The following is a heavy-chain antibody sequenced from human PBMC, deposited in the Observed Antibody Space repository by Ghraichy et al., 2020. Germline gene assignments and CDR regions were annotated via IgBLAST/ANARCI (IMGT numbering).Heavy chain of an antibody. CDR1: EFTIADYA. V-gene: IGHV3-23*01. CDR3: TTPGRGYCSSTNCYYGFDV. CDR2: ISTSAGDT. Sequence: GGSLRLSCAASEFTIADYAMAWVRQAAGKGLEWVSLISTSAGDTFYADSVKGRFTISRDNSENTLYLQMNSLRAEDTALYYCTTPGRGYCSSTNCYYGFDVWGQGTTVTVSS. J-gene: IGHJ3*01. D-gene: IGHD2-2*01.